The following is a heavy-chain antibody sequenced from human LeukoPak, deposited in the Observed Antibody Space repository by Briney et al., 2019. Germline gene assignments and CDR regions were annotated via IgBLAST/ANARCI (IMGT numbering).Heavy chain of an antibody. V-gene: IGHV1-69*04. CDR3: ARDHRLRYSYGYGDY. D-gene: IGHD5-18*01. CDR1: GGTFSSYA. Sequence: SVKVSCKASGGTFSSYAISWVRQAPGQGLERMGRIIPILGIANYAQKFQGRVTITAAKSTSTAYMELSSLRSEDTAVYYCARDHRLRYSYGYGDYWGQGTLVTVSS. J-gene: IGHJ4*02. CDR2: IIPILGIA.